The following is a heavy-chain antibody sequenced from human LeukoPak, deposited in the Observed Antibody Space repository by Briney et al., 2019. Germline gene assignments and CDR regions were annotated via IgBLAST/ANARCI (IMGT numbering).Heavy chain of an antibody. V-gene: IGHV6-1*01. D-gene: IGHD1-26*01. J-gene: IGHJ3*02. Sequence: AWNWIRXXPXRGLEWLGRTYYRSKWYYDYAATVRSRITINPDTSKNQLSLQLNSVTPEDTAVYYCARAEPTSVFVIWGQGTMVTVSS. CDR1: A. CDR3: ARAEPTSVFVI. CDR2: TYYRSKWYY.